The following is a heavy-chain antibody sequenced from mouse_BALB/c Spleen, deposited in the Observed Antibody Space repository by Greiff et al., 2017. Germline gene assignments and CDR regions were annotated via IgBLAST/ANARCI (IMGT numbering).Heavy chain of an antibody. CDR3: ARHPYGKGGYFDV. J-gene: IGHJ1*01. CDR2: ISSGGSYT. D-gene: IGHD2-10*02. CDR1: GFTFSSYG. Sequence: EVKVVESGGDLVKPGGSLKLSCAASGFTFSSYGMSWVRQTPDKRLEWVATISSGGSYTYYPDSVKGRFTISRDNAKNTLYLQMSSLKSEDTAMYYCARHPYGKGGYFDVWGAGTTVTVSS. V-gene: IGHV5-6*01.